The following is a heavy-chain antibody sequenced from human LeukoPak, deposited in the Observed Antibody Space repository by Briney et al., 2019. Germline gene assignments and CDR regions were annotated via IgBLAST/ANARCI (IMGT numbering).Heavy chain of an antibody. V-gene: IGHV4-59*08. CDR1: GGSISIYY. Sequence: MTAETLSLTCTVSGGSISIYYWSWIRQPPGKGLGCIGYIYYSGSTNYNPSLKSRVTISVDSSKNQFPLKLSPMTDADTAVYYCARQGHIAVAFYFDYWGQGTLVTVSS. CDR2: IYYSGST. D-gene: IGHD6-19*01. J-gene: IGHJ4*02. CDR3: ARQGHIAVAFYFDY.